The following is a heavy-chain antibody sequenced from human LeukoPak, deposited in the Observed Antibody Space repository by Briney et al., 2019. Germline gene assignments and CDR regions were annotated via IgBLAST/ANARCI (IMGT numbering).Heavy chain of an antibody. CDR1: GYTFTGYY. V-gene: IGHV1-2*02. D-gene: IGHD3-10*01. Sequence: ASVKVSCKASGYTFTGYYMHWVRQAPGQGLEWMGWINPNSGGTNYAQKFQGRVTMTRDTSISTAYMELSRLRSDDTAVYYCARVGGYFEPEFDYWGQGTLVTVSS. CDR2: INPNSGGT. CDR3: ARVGGYFEPEFDY. J-gene: IGHJ4*02.